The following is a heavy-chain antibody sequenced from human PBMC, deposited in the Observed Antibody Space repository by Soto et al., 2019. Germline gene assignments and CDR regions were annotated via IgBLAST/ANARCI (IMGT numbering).Heavy chain of an antibody. CDR3: AISPKGITGQRGNWFDP. V-gene: IGHV4-34*01. CDR2: INHSGST. CDR1: GGSFSGYY. J-gene: IGHJ5*02. D-gene: IGHD1-20*01. Sequence: PSETLSLTCAVYGGSFSGYYWSWIRQPPGKGLEWIGEINHSGSTNYNPSLKSRVTISVDTSKNQFSLKLSSVTAADTAVYYCAISPKGITGQRGNWFDPWGQGTLVTVSS.